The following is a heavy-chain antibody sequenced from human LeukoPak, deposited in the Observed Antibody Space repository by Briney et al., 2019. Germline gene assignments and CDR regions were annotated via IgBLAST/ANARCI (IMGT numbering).Heavy chain of an antibody. J-gene: IGHJ6*02. CDR1: GFTFSSYG. CDR2: ISYDGSNK. CDR3: AKDKATVVTSYYYYGMDV. V-gene: IGHV3-30*18. D-gene: IGHD4-23*01. Sequence: PGGSLRLSCAASGFTFSSYGTHWVRQAPGKGLEWVAVISYDGSNKYYADSVKGRFTISRDNSKNTLYLQMNSLRAEDTAVYYCAKDKATVVTSYYYYGMDVWGQGTTVTVSS.